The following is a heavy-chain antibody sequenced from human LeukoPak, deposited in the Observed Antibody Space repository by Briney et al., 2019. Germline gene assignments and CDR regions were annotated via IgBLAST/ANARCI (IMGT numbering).Heavy chain of an antibody. J-gene: IGHJ4*02. D-gene: IGHD5-18*01. Sequence: KSSETLSLTCAVYGGSFSGYYWSWIRQPPGKGLEWIGEINHSGSTNYNPSLKSRVTISVDTSKNQFSLKLSSVTAADTAVYYCARGRGIQLWNDYWGQGTLVTVSS. CDR2: INHSGST. CDR3: ARGRGIQLWNDY. CDR1: GGSFSGYY. V-gene: IGHV4-34*01.